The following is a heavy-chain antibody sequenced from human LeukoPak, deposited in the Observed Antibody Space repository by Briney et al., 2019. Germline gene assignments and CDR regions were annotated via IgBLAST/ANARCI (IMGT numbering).Heavy chain of an antibody. J-gene: IGHJ3*02. CDR2: IWYDGSNK. V-gene: IGHV3-33*01. CDR3: ERDGRYYYDCSGPPSGVHAFDI. D-gene: IGHD3-22*01. CDR1: GFTFSSYG. Sequence: PGGSLSLSCAASGFTFSSYGMHWVRQAPGKGLEWVAVIWYDGSNKYYAYSVKGRFTISRDNAKNSLYLQMNRLRAQDTAVYYSERDGRYYYDCSGPPSGVHAFDIWGPGTMVTVSS.